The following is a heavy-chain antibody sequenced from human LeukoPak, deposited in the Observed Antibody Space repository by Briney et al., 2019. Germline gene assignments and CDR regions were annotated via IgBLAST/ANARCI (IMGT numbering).Heavy chain of an antibody. V-gene: IGHV4-34*01. CDR2: INHSGST. J-gene: IGHJ6*02. D-gene: IGHD6-13*01. CDR3: ARAHRRGGAAAAAKGVTKGYYGMDV. CDR1: GGAFSGYY. Sequence: SETLSLTCAVYGGAFSGYYWSCSRQPPRKGLEWIGEINHSGSTNYNPSRKSRVTISVDTSKNQFSLTLSSVTAADTAVYYCARAHRRGGAAAAAKGVTKGYYGMDVWGQGTTVTVSS.